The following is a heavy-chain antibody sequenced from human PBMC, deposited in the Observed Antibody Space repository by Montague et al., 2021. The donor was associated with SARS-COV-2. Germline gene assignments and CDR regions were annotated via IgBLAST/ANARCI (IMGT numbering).Heavy chain of an antibody. D-gene: IGHD6-19*01. Sequence: TLSLTCTVSGSSISSGSYYWSWIRQPAGKGLEWIGRISISGSTNYNPPLKSRVTISVDTSKNQFSLKLSSVTAADTAVYYCARDIAVAGLFDYWGQGTLVTVSS. CDR1: GSSISSGSYY. J-gene: IGHJ4*02. V-gene: IGHV4-61*02. CDR2: ISISGST. CDR3: ARDIAVAGLFDY.